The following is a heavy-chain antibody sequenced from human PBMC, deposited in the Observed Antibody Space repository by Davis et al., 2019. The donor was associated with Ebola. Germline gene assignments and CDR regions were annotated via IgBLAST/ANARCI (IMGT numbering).Heavy chain of an antibody. D-gene: IGHD1-1*01. CDR3: AKDGDNWGYFDF. CDR1: GYTFTTYS. J-gene: IGHJ4*02. Sequence: ASVKVSCKTSGYTFTTYSISWVRQAPGRGLEWMGSINTFNFNTIYARSFQGRVTLTIDTATNTAYVELRSLGSDDTALYYCAKDGDNWGYFDFWGQGTLVTVSS. V-gene: IGHV1-18*01. CDR2: INTFNFNT.